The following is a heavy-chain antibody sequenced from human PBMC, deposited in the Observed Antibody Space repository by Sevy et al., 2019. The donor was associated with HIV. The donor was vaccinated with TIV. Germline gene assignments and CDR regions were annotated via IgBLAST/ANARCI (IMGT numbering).Heavy chain of an antibody. CDR3: ARGTPAAIEMDWFDP. D-gene: IGHD2-2*02. Sequence: GWSLRLSCAASGFTFSSYWMHWVRQAPGKGLVWVSRINSDGSSTSYADSVKGRFTISRDNAKNTLYLQMNSLRAEDTAVYYCARGTPAAIEMDWFDPWGQGTLVTVSS. V-gene: IGHV3-74*01. J-gene: IGHJ5*02. CDR2: INSDGSST. CDR1: GFTFSSYW.